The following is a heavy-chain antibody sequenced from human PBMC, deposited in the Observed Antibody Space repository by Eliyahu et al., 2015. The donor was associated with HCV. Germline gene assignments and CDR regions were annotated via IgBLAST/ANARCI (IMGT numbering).Heavy chain of an antibody. V-gene: IGHV3-33*01. J-gene: IGHJ4*02. CDR1: GFTFSSSD. D-gene: IGHD6-19*01. Sequence: GGVIQPGRSLRLSCAASGFTFSSSDMHWVRQAPGKGLEWVAVIWYDGSNKYYVDSVEGRFTISRDDSKNTLFLQMEQPKTQGPGLYFCVGGDNSGAYSFDYWGQGTLVTVSS. CDR3: VGGDNSGAYSFDY. CDR2: IWYDGSNK.